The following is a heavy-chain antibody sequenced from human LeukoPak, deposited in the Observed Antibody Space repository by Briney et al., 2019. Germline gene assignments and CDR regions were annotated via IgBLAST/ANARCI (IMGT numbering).Heavy chain of an antibody. CDR3: ARDPFSIAAAGSYFDY. CDR1: GFPFSSYA. V-gene: IGHV3-30-3*01. J-gene: IGHJ4*02. CDR2: ISYDGSNK. Sequence: GGSLRLSCSASGFPFSSYAMHWVRQAPGKGLEWVAVISYDGSNKYYADSVKGRFTISRDNSKNTLYLQMNSLRAEDTAVYYCARDPFSIAAAGSYFDYWGQGTLVTVSS. D-gene: IGHD6-13*01.